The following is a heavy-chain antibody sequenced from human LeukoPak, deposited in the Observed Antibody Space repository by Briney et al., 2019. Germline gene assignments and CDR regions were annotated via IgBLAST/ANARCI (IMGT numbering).Heavy chain of an antibody. CDR2: ISASSSSI. J-gene: IGHJ5*02. CDR3: AKGLKWFDP. CDR1: GLTFSTYS. V-gene: IGHV3-23*01. Sequence: GGSLRLSCGASGLTFSTYSMNWVRQAPGKGLEWVSGISASSSSIYYADSVKGRFTISRDNSKNTLYLQMNTLRAEDTAVYYCAKGLKWFDPWGQGTLVTVSS.